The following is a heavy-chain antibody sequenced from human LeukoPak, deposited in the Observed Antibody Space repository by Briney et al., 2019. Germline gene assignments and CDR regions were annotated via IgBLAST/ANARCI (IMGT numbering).Heavy chain of an antibody. D-gene: IGHD6-13*01. CDR2: IYHSGST. V-gene: IGHV4-4*02. J-gene: IGHJ6*03. CDR1: DGSISSSDW. CDR3: ARGYSSSWYGASYYYYMDV. Sequence: SETLSLTCAVSDGSISSSDWWSWVRQPPGKGLEWIGEIYHSGSTNCNPSLKSRVTISVDKSKNQFSLKLSSVTAADTAVYYCARGYSSSWYGASYYYYMDVWGKGTTVTVSS.